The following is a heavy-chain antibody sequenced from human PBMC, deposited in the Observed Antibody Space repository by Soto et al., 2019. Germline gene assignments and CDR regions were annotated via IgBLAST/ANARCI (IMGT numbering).Heavy chain of an antibody. J-gene: IGHJ4*02. CDR2: ISGSGGST. Sequence: GGYPRISCAASGFTFSSYAMSWVRQAPGKGLEWVSAISGSGGSTYYADSVRGRFTISRDNSKNTLYLQMNSLRAEDTAVYYCAISRRGYPSGCIHYWGPGALVTGSS. CDR1: GFTFSSYA. V-gene: IGHV3-23*01. D-gene: IGHD5-18*01. CDR3: AISRRGYPSGCIHY.